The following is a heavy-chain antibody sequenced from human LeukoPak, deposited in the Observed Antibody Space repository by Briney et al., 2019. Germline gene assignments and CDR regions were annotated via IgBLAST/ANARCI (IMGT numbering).Heavy chain of an antibody. V-gene: IGHV7-4-1*02. CDR2: INTNTGNP. J-gene: IGHJ5*02. CDR1: GYTFTSYA. CDR3: ARDWEGYCSSTSCRGVGP. D-gene: IGHD2-2*01. Sequence: ASVKVSCKASGYTFTSYAMNWVRQAPGQGLEWMGWINTNTGNPTYAQGFTGRFVFSLDTSVSTAYLQISSLKAEDTAVYYCARDWEGYCSSTSCRGVGPWGQGTLVTVSS.